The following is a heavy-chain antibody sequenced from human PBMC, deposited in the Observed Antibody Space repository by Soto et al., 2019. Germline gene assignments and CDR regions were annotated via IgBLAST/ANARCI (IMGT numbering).Heavy chain of an antibody. D-gene: IGHD6-13*01. CDR3: ARDSHSQQPNQRWGGCYMDV. J-gene: IGHJ6*03. V-gene: IGHV4-31*11. CDR2: IYFSGSS. Sequence: QLQLEESGPGLVKPSQTLSLTCAVSGGSISNGGYYWSWIRQHPGKGLEWIGSIYFSGSSYYNPSLKSRVTISVATPKNQVSLKLSSVAAADTAVYYCARDSHSQQPNQRWGGCYMDVLGKGNTVTVSS. CDR1: GGSISNGGYY.